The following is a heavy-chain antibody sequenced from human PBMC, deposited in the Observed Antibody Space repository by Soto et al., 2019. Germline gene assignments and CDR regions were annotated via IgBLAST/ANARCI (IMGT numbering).Heavy chain of an antibody. CDR3: ARRTNYYGSEEGYNWFDP. J-gene: IGHJ5*02. CDR2: IYPFDSDA. CDR1: GYSFTNFW. Sequence: PGESLKISCRASGYSFTNFWIDWVRQMPGKGLEWMGSIYPFDSDARYSPSFQGQVTISADKSINTASLQWRSLRASDTAIYYCARRTNYYGSEEGYNWFDPWGQGTLVTVSS. V-gene: IGHV5-51*01. D-gene: IGHD3-10*01.